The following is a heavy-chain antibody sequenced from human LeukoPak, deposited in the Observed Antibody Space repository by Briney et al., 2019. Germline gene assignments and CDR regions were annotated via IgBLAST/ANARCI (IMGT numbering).Heavy chain of an antibody. CDR2: ISGSGDIT. D-gene: IGHD1-26*01. J-gene: IGHJ4*02. V-gene: IGHV3-23*01. Sequence: PGGSLRLSCAASGFTFTSYAMNWVRQAPGKGLEWVSFISGSGDITYYADSVKGRFTISRDNSKNTLYLQMNSLRAEDTALYYCAKSRGEGRGASNYWGQGTLVTVSS. CDR1: GFTFTSYA. CDR3: AKSRGEGRGASNY.